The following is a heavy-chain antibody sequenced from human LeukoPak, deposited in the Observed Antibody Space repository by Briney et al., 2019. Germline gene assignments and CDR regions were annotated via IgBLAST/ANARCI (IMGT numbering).Heavy chain of an antibody. CDR3: ARGIRRRYFDWSLHDAFDI. V-gene: IGHV4-34*01. J-gene: IGHJ3*02. CDR2: INHSGST. Sequence: SETLSLTCAVYGGSFSGYYWSWIRQPPGKGLEWIGEINHSGSTNYNPSLKSRVTISVDTSKNQFSLKLSSVTAADTAVYYCARGIRRRYFDWSLHDAFDIWGQGTMVTVSS. D-gene: IGHD3-9*01. CDR1: GGSFSGYY.